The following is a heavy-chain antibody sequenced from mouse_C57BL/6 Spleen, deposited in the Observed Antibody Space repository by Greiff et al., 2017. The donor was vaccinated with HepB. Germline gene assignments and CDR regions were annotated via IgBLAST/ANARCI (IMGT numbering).Heavy chain of an antibody. Sequence: VQLQQPGAELVRPGSSVKLSCKASGYTFTSYWMHWVKQRPIQGLEWIGNIDPSDSETHYNQKFKDKATLTVDKSSSTAYMQLSSLTSEDSAVYYCARSVVTHYFDYWGQGTTLTVSS. CDR1: GYTFTSYW. J-gene: IGHJ2*01. V-gene: IGHV1-52*01. CDR3: ARSVVTHYFDY. D-gene: IGHD2-2*01. CDR2: IDPSDSET.